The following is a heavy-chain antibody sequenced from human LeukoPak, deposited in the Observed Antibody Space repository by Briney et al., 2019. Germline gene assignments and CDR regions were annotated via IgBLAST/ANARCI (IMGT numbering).Heavy chain of an antibody. CDR1: GGSISSYY. CDR2: IYTSGST. CDR3: ARGLAGGDSSGYTFDY. V-gene: IGHV4-4*09. Sequence: PSETLSLTCTVSGGSISSYYWSWIRQPPGKGLEWIGYIYTSGSTNYNPSLKSRVTISVDTSKNQFSLKLSSVTAADTAVYYCARGLAGGDSSGYTFDYWGQGTLVTVSS. J-gene: IGHJ4*02. D-gene: IGHD3-22*01.